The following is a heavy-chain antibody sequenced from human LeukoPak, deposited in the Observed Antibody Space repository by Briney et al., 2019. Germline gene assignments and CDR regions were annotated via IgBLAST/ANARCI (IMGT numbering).Heavy chain of an antibody. V-gene: IGHV1-2*06. Sequence: GASVKVSCKASGYTFTGYYSHWVRQAPGQGLEWMGRINPNSGGTNSAQKFQGRVTMTRDTSISTAYMELSSLRSDDTAVYYCARDLRGGNSGAYWGQGTLVTVSS. CDR1: GYTFTGYY. CDR2: INPNSGGT. J-gene: IGHJ4*02. CDR3: ARDLRGGNSGAY. D-gene: IGHD4-23*01.